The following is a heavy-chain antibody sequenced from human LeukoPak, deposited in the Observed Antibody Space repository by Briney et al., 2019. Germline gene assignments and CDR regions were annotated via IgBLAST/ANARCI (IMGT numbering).Heavy chain of an antibody. CDR3: AKGDRNSYYSFDY. CDR1: GFTFDDYA. CDR2: ISWNRATI. Sequence: GGSLRLSCAASGFTFDDYAMHWVRQALGKGLEWVSGISWNRATIGYADSVKGRFTISRDNAKNSLYLQMNSLKPEDSAFYYCAKGDRNSYYSFDYWGQGALVTVSS. J-gene: IGHJ4*02. V-gene: IGHV3-9*01. D-gene: IGHD1-26*01.